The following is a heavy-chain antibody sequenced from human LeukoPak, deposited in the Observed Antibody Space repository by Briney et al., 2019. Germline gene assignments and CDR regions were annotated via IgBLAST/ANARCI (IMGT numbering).Heavy chain of an antibody. Sequence: PETLSLTCTVPGGSISSYKWCSIRQPLGKGLERIAHLYYSGRTNYTPPLQCRVAISVDKSKNKSSLKLRSTAAAATARPYISGSRWFGESSAPRAPGGQGTGVTVSS. V-gene: IGHV4-59*08. CDR1: GGSISSYK. D-gene: IGHD3-10*01. CDR3: SGSRWFGESSAPRAP. CDR2: LYYSGRT. J-gene: IGHJ5*02.